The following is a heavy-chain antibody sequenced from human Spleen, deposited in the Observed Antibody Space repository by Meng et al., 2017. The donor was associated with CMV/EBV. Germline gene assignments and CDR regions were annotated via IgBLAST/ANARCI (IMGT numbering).Heavy chain of an antibody. CDR3: AREIRMGY. V-gene: IGHV3-30*02. J-gene: IGHJ4*02. Sequence: GESLKISCAASGFSFSSYAMHWVRQAPGKGLEWVAFIRYDGSTEYYTDSVKGRFTISRDNSKNTLYLQMNSLRAADTAVYYCAREIRMGYWGQGTLVTVSS. CDR2: IRYDGSTE. CDR1: GFSFSSYA. D-gene: IGHD2-15*01.